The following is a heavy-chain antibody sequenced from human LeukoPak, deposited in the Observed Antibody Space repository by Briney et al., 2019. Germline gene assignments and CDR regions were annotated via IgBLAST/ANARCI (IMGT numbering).Heavy chain of an antibody. V-gene: IGHV4-39*02. Sequence: SETLSLTCNVSGGSVTSKSYYWGWIRQSPDKRLEWIGNTHQGGKTYSNPSLKTRVTVSADASETHFSLRLTSVTAADTAVYYCARLPRIPLFGVAFKFGWIDSWGEGILVTVS. CDR1: GGSVTSKSYY. D-gene: IGHD3-3*01. CDR3: ARLPRIPLFGVAFKFGWIDS. CDR2: THQGGKT. J-gene: IGHJ5*01.